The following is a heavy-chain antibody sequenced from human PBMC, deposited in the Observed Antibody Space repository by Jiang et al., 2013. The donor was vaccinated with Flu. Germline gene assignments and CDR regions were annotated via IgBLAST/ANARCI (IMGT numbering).Heavy chain of an antibody. D-gene: IGHD3-10*01. V-gene: IGHV4-34*01. J-gene: IGHJ4*02. CDR1: GGSFSGYY. Sequence: GSGLVKPSETLSLTCAVYGGSFSGYYWSWIRQPPGKGLEWIGEINHSGSTNYNPSLKSRVTISVDTSKNQFSLKLSSVTAADTAVYYCATSMVRGVMTSHTLDYWGQGTLVTVSS. CDR2: INHSGST. CDR3: ATSMVRGVMTSHTLDY.